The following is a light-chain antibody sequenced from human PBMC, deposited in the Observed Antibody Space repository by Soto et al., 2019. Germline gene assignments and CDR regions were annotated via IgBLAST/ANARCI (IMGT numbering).Light chain of an antibody. Sequence: EIVLTQSPATLSLSPGERATLSCRASQSVSSSYLAWYQQKPGQAPRLLIYGASSRATGIPDRFGGSGSGTDFTLTISRLEPEDFAVYYCQQYGSSQTFGQGTKVDIK. CDR3: QQYGSSQT. CDR1: QSVSSSY. V-gene: IGKV3-20*01. CDR2: GAS. J-gene: IGKJ1*01.